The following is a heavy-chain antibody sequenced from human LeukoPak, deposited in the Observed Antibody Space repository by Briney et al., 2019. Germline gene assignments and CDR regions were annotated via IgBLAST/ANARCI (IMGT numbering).Heavy chain of an antibody. D-gene: IGHD2-2*03. V-gene: IGHV4-59*08. CDR1: GGSISSYY. J-gene: IGHJ5*02. CDR3: ARMDIVVVPAAYNWFNP. Sequence: PSETLSLTCTVSGGSISSYYWSWIRQPPGKGLEWIGYIYYSGSTNYNPSLKSRITISVDTSKNQFSLKLSSVTAADTAVYYCARMDIVVVPAAYNWFNPWGQGTLVIVSS. CDR2: IYYSGST.